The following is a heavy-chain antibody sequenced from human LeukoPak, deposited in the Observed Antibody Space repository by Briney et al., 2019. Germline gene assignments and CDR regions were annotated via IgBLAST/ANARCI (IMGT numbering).Heavy chain of an antibody. V-gene: IGHV3-73*01. J-gene: IGHJ4*02. CDR1: GFTFSGSA. Sequence: PGGSLRLSCAASGFTFSGSAMHWVRQASGKGLEWVGRIRSKANSYATAYAASVKGRFTISRDDSKNTAYLQMNSLKTEDTAVYYCTRQVVVSLETFDYWGQGTLVTVSS. D-gene: IGHD2-15*01. CDR2: IRSKANSYAT. CDR3: TRQVVVSLETFDY.